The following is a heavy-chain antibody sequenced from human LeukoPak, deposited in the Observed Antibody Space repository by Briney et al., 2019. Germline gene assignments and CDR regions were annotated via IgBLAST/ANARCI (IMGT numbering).Heavy chain of an antibody. V-gene: IGHV3-73*01. CDR2: IRSKANSYAT. Sequence: PGGSLRLSCAASGFTFSGSAMPWVRQASGKGLEWVGRIRSKANSYATAYAASVKGRFTISRDDSKNTAYLQMNSLKTEDTAVYYCTSRRRDFWTDYWGQGTLVTVSS. CDR1: GFTFSGSA. J-gene: IGHJ4*02. D-gene: IGHD3/OR15-3a*01. CDR3: TSRRRDFWTDY.